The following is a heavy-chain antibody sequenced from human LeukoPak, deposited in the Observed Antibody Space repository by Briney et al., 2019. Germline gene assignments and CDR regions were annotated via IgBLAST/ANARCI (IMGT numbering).Heavy chain of an antibody. CDR2: ISSSSSTI. CDR3: ARVPGGVFDF. V-gene: IGHV3-48*01. D-gene: IGHD3-10*01. J-gene: IGHJ4*02. Sequence: PGGSLRLSCAASGFTFSSYSMNWVRQAPGKGLEWVSYISSSSSTIYYADSVKGRFTISRDNSKNTLYLQMNSLRAEDTAIYYCARVPGGVFDFWGQGALVTVSS. CDR1: GFTFSSYS.